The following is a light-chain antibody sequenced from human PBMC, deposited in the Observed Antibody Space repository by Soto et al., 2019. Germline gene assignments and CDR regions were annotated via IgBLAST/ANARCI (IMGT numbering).Light chain of an antibody. V-gene: IGKV3-15*01. CDR1: QSVSSN. CDR3: QQYNNWPRIT. CDR2: GAS. J-gene: IGKJ1*01. Sequence: EIVVTQSPATVSVSPGERATLSCRASQSVSSNLAWYQQKPGQAPRLLIYGASTRATGIPARFSGSGSGTEFTLTISSLQSEDFAVYYCQQYNNWPRITFGQGTKV.